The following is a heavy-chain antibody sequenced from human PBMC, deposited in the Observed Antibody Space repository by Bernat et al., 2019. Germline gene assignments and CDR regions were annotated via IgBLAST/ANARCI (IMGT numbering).Heavy chain of an antibody. Sequence: EVQLVESGGGLVKPGGSLRLSCAASGFTFSSYSMNWVRQAPGKGLEWVSSISSSSSYIYYADSVKGRFTISRDNAKNSLYLQMNSLRAEDTAVYYCARGAHSWGGSDRETLDYWGQGTLVTVSS. D-gene: IGHD7-27*01. CDR1: GFTFSSYS. V-gene: IGHV3-21*01. J-gene: IGHJ4*02. CDR3: ARGAHSWGGSDRETLDY. CDR2: ISSSSSYI.